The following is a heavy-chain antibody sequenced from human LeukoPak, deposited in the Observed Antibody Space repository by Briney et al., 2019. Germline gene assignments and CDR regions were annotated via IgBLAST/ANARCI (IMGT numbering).Heavy chain of an antibody. CDR3: VKDRSVYTYGGAFDI. CDR2: IYYSGST. D-gene: IGHD5-18*01. Sequence: PSETLSLTCTVSGGSISSGDYYWSWIRQPPGKGLEWIGYIYYSGSTYYNPSLKSRVTISVDTSKNQFSLKLSSVTAADTAVYYCVKDRSVYTYGGAFDIWGQGTMVTVSS. V-gene: IGHV4-30-4*01. J-gene: IGHJ3*02. CDR1: GGSISSGDYY.